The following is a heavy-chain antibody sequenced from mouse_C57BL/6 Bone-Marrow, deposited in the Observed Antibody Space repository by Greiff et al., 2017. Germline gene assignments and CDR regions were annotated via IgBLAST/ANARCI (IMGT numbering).Heavy chain of an antibody. CDR2: IDPENGDT. Sequence: EVQLQQSGAELVRPGASVKLSCTASGFNIKDDYMHWVKQRPEQGLEWIGWIDPENGDTEYASKFQGKATITADTSSNTAYLQLSSLTSEDTAVYYCTTGYSNSGYFDVWGTGTTVTVSS. J-gene: IGHJ1*03. V-gene: IGHV14-4*01. D-gene: IGHD2-5*01. CDR3: TTGYSNSGYFDV. CDR1: GFNIKDDY.